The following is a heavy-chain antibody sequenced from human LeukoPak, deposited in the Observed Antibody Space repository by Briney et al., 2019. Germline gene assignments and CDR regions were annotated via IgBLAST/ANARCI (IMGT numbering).Heavy chain of an antibody. CDR2: IRYDGSNK. J-gene: IGHJ4*02. CDR1: GFTFSSYG. CDR3: ARAGSSSWDYFDY. V-gene: IGHV3-30*02. Sequence: GGSLRLSCAASGFTFSSYGMHWVRQAPGKGLEWVAFIRYDGSNKDYADSVKGRFTISRDNAKNSLYLQMNSLRAEDTAVYYCARAGSSSWDYFDYWGQGTLVTVSS. D-gene: IGHD6-13*01.